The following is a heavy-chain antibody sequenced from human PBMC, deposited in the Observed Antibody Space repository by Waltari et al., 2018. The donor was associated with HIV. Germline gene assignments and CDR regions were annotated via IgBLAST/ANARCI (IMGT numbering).Heavy chain of an antibody. CDR2: VYWDDDK. D-gene: IGHD3-10*01. V-gene: IGHV2-5*08. CDR3: AHSPFGEFLYLDY. Sequence: QITLKESGPAVVKPTQTLTLTCIFSGFSLKTSGMSVGWIRQSPGKALEWLALVYWDDDKRYNPSLKRRLTITKDTSKNQVFLTMTDMDPADTATYFCAHSPFGEFLYLDYWGLGTLVTVSS. J-gene: IGHJ4*02. CDR1: GFSLKTSGMS.